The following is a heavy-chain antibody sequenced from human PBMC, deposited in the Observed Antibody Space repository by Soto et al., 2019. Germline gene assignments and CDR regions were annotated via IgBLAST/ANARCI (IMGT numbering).Heavy chain of an antibody. Sequence: QGQLVQSGAEVKKPGASVQVSCKVSGDTFTSYAMHWVRQDPGQRLEWMGWINAGNGNTKYSQKFQGRVTITRDTAAITAYMELSSLRPQDRAVYDCGRSFTVPAAIGYWGQGTLVTV. CDR3: GRSFTVPAAIGY. CDR2: INAGNGNT. J-gene: IGHJ4*02. V-gene: IGHV1-3*01. CDR1: GDTFTSYA. D-gene: IGHD2-2*02.